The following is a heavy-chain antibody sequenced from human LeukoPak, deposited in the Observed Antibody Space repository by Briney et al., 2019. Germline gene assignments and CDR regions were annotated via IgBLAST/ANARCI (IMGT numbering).Heavy chain of an antibody. V-gene: IGHV1-2*06. CDR3: ARGIPRDWFDP. J-gene: IGHJ5*02. CDR2: IDPNSGGT. CDR1: GYTFTGYY. D-gene: IGHD5-18*01. Sequence: ASVKVSCKASGYTFTGYYMHWVRQAPGQGLEWMGRIDPNSGGTNYVQKFQGRVTMTRDTSISTAYMELSRLRSDDTAVYYCARGIPRDWFDPWGQGTLVTVSS.